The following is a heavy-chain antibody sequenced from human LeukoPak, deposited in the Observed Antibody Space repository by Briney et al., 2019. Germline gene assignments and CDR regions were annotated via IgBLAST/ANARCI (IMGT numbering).Heavy chain of an antibody. CDR1: GFTFSSYS. J-gene: IGHJ4*02. CDR2: ISSSSSYI. Sequence: GGSLRLSCAASGFTFSSYSMNWVRQAPGKGLEWVSSISSSSSYIYYADSVKGRFTISRDNAKNSLYLQMNSLRAEDTAVYYCAREGVEQWLVLDYWGQGTLVTVSS. CDR3: AREGVEQWLVLDY. V-gene: IGHV3-21*01. D-gene: IGHD6-19*01.